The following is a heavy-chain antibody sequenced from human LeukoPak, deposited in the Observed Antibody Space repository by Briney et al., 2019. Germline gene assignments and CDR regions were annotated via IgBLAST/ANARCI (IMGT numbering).Heavy chain of an antibody. V-gene: IGHV3-48*03. D-gene: IGHD5-18*01. CDR2: ISSSGNTI. CDR3: ARDQKNSSAFWFDP. CDR1: GFTFSSYE. J-gene: IGHJ5*02. Sequence: GGSLRLSCAASGFTFSSYEMNWVRQAPGKGLEWLSYISSSGNTIFYADSVRGRFTISRDNAKNSLYLQMNSLRAEDTAVYYCARDQKNSSAFWFDPGGRGTLVTVPS.